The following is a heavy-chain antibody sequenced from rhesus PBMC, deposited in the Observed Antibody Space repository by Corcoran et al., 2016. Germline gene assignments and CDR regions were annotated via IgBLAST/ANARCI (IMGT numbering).Heavy chain of an antibody. Sequence: QLQLQESGPGLVKPSETLSLTCAVSGGSISSSNWWSWIRQPPGKGLEWIGRISGSGGSTSYNPSLKSRVTISTDTSKNQFSLKLSSVTAADTAVYYCARGGAAAGTGSLDVWGRGVLVTVSS. CDR3: ARGGAAAGTGSLDV. CDR1: GGSISSSNW. J-gene: IGHJ5-2*02. CDR2: ISGSGGST. V-gene: IGHV4-57*01. D-gene: IGHD6-25*01.